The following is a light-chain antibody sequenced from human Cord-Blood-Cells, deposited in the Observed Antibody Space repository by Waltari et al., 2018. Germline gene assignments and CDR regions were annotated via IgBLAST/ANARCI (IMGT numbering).Light chain of an antibody. CDR2: DVS. CDR3: SSYTSSSTWV. V-gene: IGLV2-14*01. Sequence: QSALTQPASVSGSPGPSITFSCTGTSSDVGGYNYVSWYQQHPGKAPKLMIYDVSKRPSGVSNRFSGSKSGNTASLTISGLQAEDEADYYCSSYTSSSTWVFGGGTKLTVL. J-gene: IGLJ3*02. CDR1: SSDVGGYNY.